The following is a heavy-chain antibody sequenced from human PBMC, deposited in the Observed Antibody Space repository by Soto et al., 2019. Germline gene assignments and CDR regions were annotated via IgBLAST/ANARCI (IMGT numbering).Heavy chain of an antibody. CDR2: AYYRSRWIY. Sequence: PSQTLSLTRAISGASVSNNGATWNWIRQSPSRGLEWLGRAYYRSRWIYDYAMSVKSRISINPDTSKNQVSLQLSSVTAADTAVYYCRLAGLSYSSGWYSDYWGQGTLVTVSS. D-gene: IGHD6-19*01. J-gene: IGHJ4*02. V-gene: IGHV6-1*01. CDR3: RLAGLSYSSGWYSDY. CDR1: GASVSNNGAT.